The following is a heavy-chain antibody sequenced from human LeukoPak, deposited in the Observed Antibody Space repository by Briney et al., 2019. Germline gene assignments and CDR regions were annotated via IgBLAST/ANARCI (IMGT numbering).Heavy chain of an antibody. CDR2: IYTTGTT. CDR1: DTSINTYY. CDR3: ARVAGYYYYYYMDV. Sequence: SETLSLTCTVSDTSINTYYWSWIRQPAGKGLEWIGHIYTTGTTNYNPSLKSRVTMSIDTSKNQFSLNLRSVTAADTAVYYCARVAGYYYYYYMDVWGKGTTVTISS. J-gene: IGHJ6*03. V-gene: IGHV4-4*07.